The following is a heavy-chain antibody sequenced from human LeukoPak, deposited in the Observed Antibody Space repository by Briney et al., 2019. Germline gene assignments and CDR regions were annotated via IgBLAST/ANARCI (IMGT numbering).Heavy chain of an antibody. CDR1: GFTFSSYG. V-gene: IGHV3-23*01. J-gene: IGHJ4*02. Sequence: PGGSLRLSCAASGFTFSSYGMSWVRQAPGKGLEWVSAISGSGGSTYYADSVKGRFTISRDNSKNTLYLQMNSLRAEDTAVYYCAKDQSNTVTTGVDYWGQGTLVTVSS. CDR2: ISGSGGST. D-gene: IGHD4-17*01. CDR3: AKDQSNTVTTGVDY.